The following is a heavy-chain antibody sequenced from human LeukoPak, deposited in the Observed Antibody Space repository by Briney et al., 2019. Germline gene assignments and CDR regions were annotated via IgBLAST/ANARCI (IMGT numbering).Heavy chain of an antibody. D-gene: IGHD3-16*02. CDR2: INHSGST. CDR3: ARARIMITFGGVIVIGPSDY. Sequence: SEXLSLTCAVYGGSFSGYYWSWIRQPPGKGLEWIGEINHSGSTNYNPSLTSRVTIPVDTSKNQFSLKLSSVTAADTAVYYCARARIMITFGGVIVIGPSDYWGQGTLVTVSS. V-gene: IGHV4-34*01. CDR1: GGSFSGYY. J-gene: IGHJ4*02.